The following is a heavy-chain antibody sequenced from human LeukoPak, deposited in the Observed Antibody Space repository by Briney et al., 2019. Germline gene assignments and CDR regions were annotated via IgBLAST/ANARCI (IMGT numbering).Heavy chain of an antibody. CDR2: INPNSGGT. CDR1: GYTFTGYY. V-gene: IGHV1-2*02. D-gene: IGHD3-22*01. CDR3: ARAGSSGYYYQSRAAVDY. J-gene: IGHJ4*02. Sequence: RASVKVSCKASGYTFTGYYMHWVRQAPGQGLEWMGWINPNSGGTNYAQKFQGRVTMTRDTSISTAYMELSRLRSDDTAVYYCARAGSSGYYYQSRAAVDYWGQGTLVTVSS.